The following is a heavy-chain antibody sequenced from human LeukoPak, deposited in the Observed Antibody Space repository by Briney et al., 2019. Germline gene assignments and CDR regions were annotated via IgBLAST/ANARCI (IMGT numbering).Heavy chain of an antibody. D-gene: IGHD3-3*01. V-gene: IGHV3-23*01. CDR2: ISGGSNNI. J-gene: IGHJ2*01. Sequence: TGGSLRLSCAASGFTFSSYAMNCVRQAPGKGLEWVSSISGGSNNINYAGSVKGRFTTSRDNSQNTLYLQMNSLRADDTAVYYCAKDQGTAIFGMIIPDWYFDLWGRGTLVTVSS. CDR1: GFTFSSYA. CDR3: AKDQGTAIFGMIIPDWYFDL.